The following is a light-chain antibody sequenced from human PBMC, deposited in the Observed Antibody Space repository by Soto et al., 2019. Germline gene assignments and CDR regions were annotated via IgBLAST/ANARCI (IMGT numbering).Light chain of an antibody. V-gene: IGKV1-33*01. CDR3: QLYVTPPPP. J-gene: IGKJ5*01. CDR2: AAS. Sequence: DIQLTQSPSSLSASVGDRVTITCQASQDVTNYLNWYQQKPGKAPKLLIYAASNLKTGVPSRFSGSGSGTDLPFPIGGLREEDLGTFYCQLYVTPPPPFGQGTRLEI. CDR1: QDVTNY.